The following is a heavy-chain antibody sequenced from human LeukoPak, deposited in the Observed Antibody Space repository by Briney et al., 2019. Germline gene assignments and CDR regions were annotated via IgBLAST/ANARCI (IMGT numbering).Heavy chain of an antibody. CDR1: GFTFSNDW. D-gene: IGHD6-13*01. V-gene: IGHV3-15*01. CDR2: IKSKTDGGTT. Sequence: GGSLRLSCAASGFTFSNDWMSWVRQAPGKGLEWVGRIKSKTDGGTTDYAAPVKGRFTISRDDSKNALYLQMNSLKAEDTAVYYCTGLAAAATDYWGQGTLVTVSS. J-gene: IGHJ4*02. CDR3: TGLAAAATDY.